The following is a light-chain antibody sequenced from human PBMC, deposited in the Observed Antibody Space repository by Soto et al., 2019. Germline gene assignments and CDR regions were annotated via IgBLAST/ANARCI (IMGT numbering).Light chain of an antibody. CDR3: SSYTTSNTRACV. CDR1: SSDIGPYDY. CDR2: EVS. Sequence: QSALTQPASVSGSPGQSITISCTGTSSDIGPYDYASWYQQHPGKAPKPMISEVSNRPSGVSHRFSGSKSGNTASLTISGLQAEDEADYYCSSYTTSNTRACVFGTGTKVTVL. V-gene: IGLV2-14*01. J-gene: IGLJ1*01.